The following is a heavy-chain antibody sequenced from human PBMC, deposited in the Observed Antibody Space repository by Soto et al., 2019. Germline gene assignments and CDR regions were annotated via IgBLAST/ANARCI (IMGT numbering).Heavy chain of an antibody. CDR2: INHSGST. CDR3: ARRRYGPTFYYYYYGMDV. V-gene: IGHV4-34*01. J-gene: IGHJ6*02. Sequence: SETLSLTCAVYGGSFSGYSWSWIRQPPGKGLEWIGDINHSGSTNYNPSVKRPVTISVDTSKNQFSLKLSSVTAADTAVYYCARRRYGPTFYYYYYGMDVWGQGTTVTVSS. D-gene: IGHD4-17*01. CDR1: GGSFSGYS.